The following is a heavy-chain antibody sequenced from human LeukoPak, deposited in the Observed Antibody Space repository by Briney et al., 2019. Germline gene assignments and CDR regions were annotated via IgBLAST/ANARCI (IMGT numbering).Heavy chain of an antibody. J-gene: IGHJ4*02. CDR1: GGTFSSYA. V-gene: IGHV1-69*05. Sequence: ASVKVPCKASGGTFSSYAISWVRQAPGQGLEWMGRIIPIFGTANYAQKFQGRVTITTDESTSTAYMELSSLRSEDTAVYYCAAGGLDTAIFDYWGQGTLVTVSS. D-gene: IGHD5-18*01. CDR2: IIPIFGTA. CDR3: AAGGLDTAIFDY.